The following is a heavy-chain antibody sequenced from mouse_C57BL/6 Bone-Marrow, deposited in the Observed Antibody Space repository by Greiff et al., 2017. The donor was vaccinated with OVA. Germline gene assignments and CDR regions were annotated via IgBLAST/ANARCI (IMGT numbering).Heavy chain of an antibody. D-gene: IGHD2-1*01. Sequence: VHLVESGAELARPGASVKLSCKASGYTFTSYGISWVKQRTGQGLEWIGEIYPRSGNTYYNEKFKGKATLTADKSSSTAYMELRSLTSEDSAVYFCAMGIYYGYFDYWGQGTTLTVSS. V-gene: IGHV1-81*01. J-gene: IGHJ2*01. CDR3: AMGIYYGYFDY. CDR2: IYPRSGNT. CDR1: GYTFTSYG.